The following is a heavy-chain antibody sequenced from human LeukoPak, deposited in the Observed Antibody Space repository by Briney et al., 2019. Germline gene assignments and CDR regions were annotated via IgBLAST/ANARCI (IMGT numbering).Heavy chain of an antibody. Sequence: ASVKVSCKASGYTFTSHGISWVRQAPGQGLEWMGWISTYNGNTNYAQKLQGRVTMTTDTSTSTAYMELRSLRSDDTAVYYCARGPLITIFGVVIKNYYYYYMDVWGKGTTVTVSS. CDR1: GYTFTSHG. D-gene: IGHD3-3*01. V-gene: IGHV1-18*01. CDR2: ISTYNGNT. J-gene: IGHJ6*03. CDR3: ARGPLITIFGVVIKNYYYYYMDV.